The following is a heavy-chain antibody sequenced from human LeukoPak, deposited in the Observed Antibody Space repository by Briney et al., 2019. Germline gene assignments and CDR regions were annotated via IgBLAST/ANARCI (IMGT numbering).Heavy chain of an antibody. V-gene: IGHV4-34*01. CDR3: ARYRVTFTMVRGVLYDAFDF. CDR1: GGSFSGYY. J-gene: IGHJ3*01. Sequence: SPETLSLTCAVYGGSFSGYYWSWIRQPPGKGLEWIGEINHSGSTNYNPSLKSRVTISVDTSKNQFSLKLSSVTAADTAVYYCARYRVTFTMVRGVLYDAFDFWGQGTMVTVSS. CDR2: INHSGST. D-gene: IGHD3-10*01.